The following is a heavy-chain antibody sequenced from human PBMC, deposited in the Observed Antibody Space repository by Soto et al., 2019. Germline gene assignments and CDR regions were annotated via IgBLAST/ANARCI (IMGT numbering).Heavy chain of an antibody. J-gene: IGHJ4*02. V-gene: IGHV3-48*04. D-gene: IGHD1-26*01. CDR1: GLPFSSYS. CDR2: ISSSSSTI. CDR3: ARLVSAAANDY. Sequence: GGSLRLSCAASGLPFSSYSMNWVRQAPGKGLEWVSYISSSSSTIYYVDSVKGRFTISRDNAKNSLYLQMNSLRAEDTAVYYCARLVSAAANDYWGQGALVTVSS.